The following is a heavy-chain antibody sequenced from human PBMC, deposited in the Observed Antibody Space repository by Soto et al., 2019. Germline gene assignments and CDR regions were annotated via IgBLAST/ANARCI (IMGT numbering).Heavy chain of an antibody. V-gene: IGHV4-31*03. D-gene: IGHD6-6*01. CDR2: IYYSGST. Sequence: TLSLTCTVSGGSISSGGYYWSWIRQHPGKGLEWIGYIYYSGSTYYNPSLKSRVTISVDTSKNQFSLKLSSVTAADTAVYYCASETISIAARQNYYYGMDVWGQGTTVTVSS. CDR3: ASETISIAARQNYYYGMDV. CDR1: GGSISSGGYY. J-gene: IGHJ6*02.